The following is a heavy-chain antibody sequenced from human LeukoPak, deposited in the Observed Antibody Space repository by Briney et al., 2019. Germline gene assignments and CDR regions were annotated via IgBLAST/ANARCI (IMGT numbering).Heavy chain of an antibody. CDR3: ARGWGYCSGGSCPPSEDV. CDR1: GGSISDYY. CDR2: IYTSGST. J-gene: IGHJ6*02. D-gene: IGHD2-15*01. V-gene: IGHV4-4*07. Sequence: PSETLSLTCTVSGGSISDYYWSWFRQPAGKGLEWIGRIYTSGSTNYNPSLKSRVTMSVDTSKNQFSLKLSSVTAADTAVYYCARGWGYCSGGSCPPSEDVWGQGTTVTVSS.